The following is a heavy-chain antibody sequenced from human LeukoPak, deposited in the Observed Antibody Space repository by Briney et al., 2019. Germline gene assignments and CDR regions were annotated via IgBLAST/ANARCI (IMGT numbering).Heavy chain of an antibody. Sequence: ASVKVSCKASGYTFTGYYMHWVRQAPGQGLEWMGWINPNSGGTNYAQKFQGWVTMTRDTSISTAYMELSRLTSDDTAVYFCARLGLHGSGTYYFFDYWGQGTLVTVSS. CDR3: ARLGLHGSGTYYFFDY. CDR2: INPNSGGT. V-gene: IGHV1-2*04. CDR1: GYTFTGYY. D-gene: IGHD3-10*01. J-gene: IGHJ4*02.